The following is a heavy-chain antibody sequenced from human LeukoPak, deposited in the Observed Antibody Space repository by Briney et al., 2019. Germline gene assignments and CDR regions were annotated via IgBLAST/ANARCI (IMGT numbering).Heavy chain of an antibody. J-gene: IGHJ4*02. V-gene: IGHV4-59*01. CDR3: ARMRDGYNSAYFDY. Sequence: KASETLSLTCTVSGGSISSYYWSWIRQPPGKGLEWIRYIYYSGSTNYNPSLKSRVTISVDTSKNQFSLKLSSVTAADTAVYYCARMRDGYNSAYFDYWGQGTLVTVSS. CDR2: IYYSGST. CDR1: GGSISSYY. D-gene: IGHD5-24*01.